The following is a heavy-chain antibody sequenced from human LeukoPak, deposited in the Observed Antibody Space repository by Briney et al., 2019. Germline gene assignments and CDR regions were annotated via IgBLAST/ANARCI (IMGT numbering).Heavy chain of an antibody. D-gene: IGHD1-1*01. CDR2: INPSGGST. CDR3: ARDGSPTRTPAGFDY. CDR1: GYTFTSYY. Sequence: ASVKVSCKASGYTFTSYYMHWVRQAPGQGLERMGIINPSGGSTSYAQKFQGRVTMTRDTSTSTVYMELSSLRSEDTAVYYCARDGSPTRTPAGFDYWGQGTLVTVSS. V-gene: IGHV1-46*01. J-gene: IGHJ4*02.